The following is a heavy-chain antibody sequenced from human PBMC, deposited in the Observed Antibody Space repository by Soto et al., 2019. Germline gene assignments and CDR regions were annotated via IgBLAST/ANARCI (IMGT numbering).Heavy chain of an antibody. D-gene: IGHD3-22*01. CDR1: GFSLSTSGVG. Sequence: QITLKESGPTLVKPTQTLTLTCTFSGFSLSTSGVGVGWIRQPPGKALEWLALIYWDDDKRYSPSLKSRLTITQDTSKNQVVLTMTNMDPVDTATYYCAHSIWLYYDSSGYAHHFDYWGQGTLVTVSS. CDR2: IYWDDDK. CDR3: AHSIWLYYDSSGYAHHFDY. J-gene: IGHJ4*02. V-gene: IGHV2-5*02.